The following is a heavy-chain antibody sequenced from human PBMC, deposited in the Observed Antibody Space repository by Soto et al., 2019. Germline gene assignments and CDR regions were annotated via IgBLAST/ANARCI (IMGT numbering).Heavy chain of an antibody. CDR1: GDSVSSNSAA. CDR2: TYYRSKWYN. V-gene: IGHV6-1*01. J-gene: IGHJ6*02. D-gene: IGHD3-10*01. Sequence: SQTLSLTCAISGDSVSSNSAAWNWIRQSPSRGLEWLGRTYYRSKWYNDYAVSVKSRITINPDTSKNQFSLQLNSVTPEDTAVYYCARESWVRGVIIYYYYGMDVWGQGVMVSVSS. CDR3: ARESWVRGVIIYYYYGMDV.